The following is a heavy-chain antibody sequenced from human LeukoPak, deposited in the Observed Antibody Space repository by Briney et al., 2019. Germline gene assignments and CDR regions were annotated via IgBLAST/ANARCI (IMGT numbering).Heavy chain of an antibody. CDR3: AKDGIAAAGTGYFDY. CDR1: GFKFSSYA. V-gene: IGHV3-23*01. D-gene: IGHD6-13*01. CDR2: IGGDGGRT. J-gene: IGHJ4*02. Sequence: GGSLRLSCAASGFKFSSYAMSWVRQAPGKGLEWVSAIGGDGGRTYYADSVKGRFTISGDNSENTVSVQMNSLRAGDTAVYYCAKDGIAAAGTGYFDYWGQGTLVTVSS.